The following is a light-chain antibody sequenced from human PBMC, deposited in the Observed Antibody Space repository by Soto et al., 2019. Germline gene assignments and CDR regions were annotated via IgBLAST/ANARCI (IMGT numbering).Light chain of an antibody. Sequence: DIVMTQSPDSLAVSLGERATINCRSSQSVLNSFYNKNYLAWYQHKPGQPPKVLIYWASTREAGVPDRFSGSGSGTDFTLTISSLQAEDVAVYYGQHYFTTPYSFGQGTKLEIQ. V-gene: IGKV4-1*01. CDR2: WAS. CDR3: QHYFTTPYS. CDR1: QSVLNSFYNKNY. J-gene: IGKJ2*03.